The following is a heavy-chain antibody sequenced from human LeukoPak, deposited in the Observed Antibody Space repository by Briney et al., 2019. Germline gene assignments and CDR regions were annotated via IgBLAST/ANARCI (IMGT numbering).Heavy chain of an antibody. D-gene: IGHD2-2*01. J-gene: IGHJ6*04. Sequence: GGSLRLSCAASGFTFSSYWMSWVRQAPGKGLEWVANIKQDGSEKYYVDSVKGRFTISRDNAKNSLYPQMNSLRAEDTAVYYCARAYCSSTSCYRLYYYYGMDVWGKGTTVTVSS. V-gene: IGHV3-7*03. CDR1: GFTFSSYW. CDR3: ARAYCSSTSCYRLYYYYGMDV. CDR2: IKQDGSEK.